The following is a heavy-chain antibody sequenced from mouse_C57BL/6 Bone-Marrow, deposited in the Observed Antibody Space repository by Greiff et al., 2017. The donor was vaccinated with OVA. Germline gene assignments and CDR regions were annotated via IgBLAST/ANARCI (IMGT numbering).Heavy chain of an antibody. CDR1: GYAFSSYW. CDR2: IYPGDGDT. Sequence: VQGVESGAELVKPGASVKISCKASGYAFSSYWMNWVKQRPGKGLEWIGQIYPGDGDTNYNGKFKGKATLTADKSSSTAYMQLSSLTSEDSAVYFCARARGFAYWGQGTLVTVSA. J-gene: IGHJ3*01. V-gene: IGHV1-80*01. CDR3: ARARGFAY.